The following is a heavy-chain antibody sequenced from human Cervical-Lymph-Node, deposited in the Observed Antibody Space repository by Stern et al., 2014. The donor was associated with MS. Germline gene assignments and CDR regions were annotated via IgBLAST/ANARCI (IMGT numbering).Heavy chain of an antibody. Sequence: VQLVESGAEVKKPGASVKVSCKASGYTFTGHYIHWVRQAPGQGLEWIGRINPNSGAPNYAQKFQGRVTLSRDTSISTAYMELSGLRSDDSAVYYCARDLQYCSGGSCYPKNWFDPWGQGTLVIVSS. J-gene: IGHJ5*02. V-gene: IGHV1-2*06. D-gene: IGHD2-15*01. CDR1: GYTFTGHY. CDR2: INPNSGAP. CDR3: ARDLQYCSGGSCYPKNWFDP.